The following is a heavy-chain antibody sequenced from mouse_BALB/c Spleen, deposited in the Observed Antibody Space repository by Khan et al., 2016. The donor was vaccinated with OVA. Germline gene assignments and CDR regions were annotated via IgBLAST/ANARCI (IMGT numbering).Heavy chain of an antibody. CDR3: ARMARTIN. CDR1: GFTFSSYG. Sequence: EVELVESGGGLVQPGGSLKLSCAASGFTFSSYGMSWVRQTPDKRLELVATINSNGGSTYYPDSVKGRFTISRDNAKNTLYLQMSSLMSEDTAMYYCARMARTINWGQGTTLTVS. J-gene: IGHJ2*01. V-gene: IGHV5-6-3*01. CDR2: INSNGGST.